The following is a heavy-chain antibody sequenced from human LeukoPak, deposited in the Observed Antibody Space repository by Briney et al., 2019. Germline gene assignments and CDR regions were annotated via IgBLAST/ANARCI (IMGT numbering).Heavy chain of an antibody. J-gene: IGHJ6*02. Sequence: SAKVSCKASGFTFTSSAMQWVRQARGQRPEWVGWIVVGSGNTNYAQKFQERVTIARDMSTSTAYMELSSLRSEDTAVYYCAASPYYYYGMDVWGQGTTVTVSS. CDR1: GFTFTSSA. CDR3: AASPYYYYGMDV. CDR2: IVVGSGNT. V-gene: IGHV1-58*02.